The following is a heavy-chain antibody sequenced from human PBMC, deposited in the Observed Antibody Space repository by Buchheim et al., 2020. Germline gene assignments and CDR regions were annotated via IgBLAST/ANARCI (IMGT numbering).Heavy chain of an antibody. CDR3: ARFSCSGGSCRGNYYGMDV. V-gene: IGHV3-74*01. D-gene: IGHD2-15*01. CDR1: GFTFSSNW. CDR2: INSDGSST. Sequence: EVQLVESGGGLVQHGGSLRLYCAASGFTFSSNWMHWVRQAPGKGMVWVSRINSDGSSTSYADSVKGRFTISRDNAKNTLYLQMNSLRAEDTAVYFCARFSCSGGSCRGNYYGMDVWGQGTT. J-gene: IGHJ6*02.